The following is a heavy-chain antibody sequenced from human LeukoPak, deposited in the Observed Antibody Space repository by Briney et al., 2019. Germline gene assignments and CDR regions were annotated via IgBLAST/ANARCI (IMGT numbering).Heavy chain of an antibody. CDR3: AKVQGYYYDSSGYYYNWFDP. CDR1: GFTFSSYE. CDR2: ISSSGSTI. J-gene: IGHJ5*02. D-gene: IGHD3-22*01. V-gene: IGHV3-48*03. Sequence: GGSLRLSCAASGFTFSSYEMNWVRQAPGKGLEWVSYISSSGSTIYYADSVKGRFTISRDNSKNTLYLQMNSLRAEDTAVYYCAKVQGYYYDSSGYYYNWFDPWGQGTLVTVSS.